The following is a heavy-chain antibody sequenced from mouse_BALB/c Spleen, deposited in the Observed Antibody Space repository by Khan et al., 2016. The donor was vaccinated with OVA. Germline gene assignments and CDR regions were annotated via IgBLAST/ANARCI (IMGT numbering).Heavy chain of an antibody. CDR2: INTYTGEP. V-gene: IGHV9-3-1*01. CDR3: ARVGYNRTMDY. Sequence: QIQLVQSGPEQKKPGETVKISCKASGYTFTNHGMNWVKQAPGKGLKWMGWINTYTGEPTYADDFKGRFAFSLETSASTAYLQISNLNNEDTATYFCARVGYNRTMDYWGQGTSVTVSS. CDR1: GYTFTNHG. D-gene: IGHD2-14*01. J-gene: IGHJ4*01.